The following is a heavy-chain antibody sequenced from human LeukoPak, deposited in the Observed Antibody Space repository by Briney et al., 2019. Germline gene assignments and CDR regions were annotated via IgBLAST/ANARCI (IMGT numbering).Heavy chain of an antibody. V-gene: IGHV3-48*01. CDR3: ARDRGEGLIDY. J-gene: IGHJ4*02. CDR2: ISSSSSTI. Sequence: GGSLRLSCAASGFTFSSYSMNWVRQAPGKGLEWVSYISSSSSTIYYADSVKGRFTISRDNAKNSLYLQMNSLRAEDTAVYYCARDRGEGLIDYWGQGTLVTVSS. D-gene: IGHD3-10*01. CDR1: GFTFSSYS.